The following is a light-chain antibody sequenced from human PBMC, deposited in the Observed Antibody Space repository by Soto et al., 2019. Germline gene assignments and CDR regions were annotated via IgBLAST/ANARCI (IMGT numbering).Light chain of an antibody. CDR3: QQYGTSPWT. CDR1: QSVRSSY. J-gene: IGKJ1*01. CDR2: GAS. Sequence: EIVLTQSPGTLSLSPVERATLSCRASQSVRSSYLAWYQQRPGQAPRLLLYGASSRATGISDRFSGSGSGTDFTLTISRLEPEDFAVYYCQQYGTSPWTFGQGTKVEIK. V-gene: IGKV3-20*01.